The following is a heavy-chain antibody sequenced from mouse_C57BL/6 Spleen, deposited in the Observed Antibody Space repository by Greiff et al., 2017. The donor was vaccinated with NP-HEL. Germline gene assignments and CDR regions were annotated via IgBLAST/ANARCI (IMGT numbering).Heavy chain of an antibody. V-gene: IGHV1-26*01. CDR2: INPNNGGT. CDR1: GYTFTDYY. CDR3: ERDYGSGSY. Sequence: EVQLQQSGPELVKPGASVKISCKASGYTFTDYYMNWVKQSHGKSLEWIGDINPNNGGTSYNQKFKGKATLTVDKSSSTAYMELRSLTSEDSAVYYCERDYGSGSYWGQGTLVTVSA. J-gene: IGHJ3*01. D-gene: IGHD1-1*01.